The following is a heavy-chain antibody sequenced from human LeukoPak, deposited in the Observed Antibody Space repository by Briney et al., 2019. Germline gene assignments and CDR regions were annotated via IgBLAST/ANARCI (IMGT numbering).Heavy chain of an antibody. Sequence: PGGSLRLSCAASGFTFSSYAMSWVRQAPGKGLEWVSTVSGSGGSTNYADSVKGHFTISRDNSKHTLYLQMNSLRAEDTAVYYCAKGASGGGTYKDYWGQGTLVTVSS. V-gene: IGHV3-23*01. CDR3: AKGASGGGTYKDY. J-gene: IGHJ4*02. CDR2: VSGSGGST. CDR1: GFTFSSYA. D-gene: IGHD2-15*01.